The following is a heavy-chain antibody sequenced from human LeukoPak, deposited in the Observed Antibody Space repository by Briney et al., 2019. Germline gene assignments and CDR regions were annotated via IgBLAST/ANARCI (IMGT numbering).Heavy chain of an antibody. J-gene: IGHJ4*02. V-gene: IGHV3-74*01. CDR3: ARGGWGTAIDY. Sequence: PGGSLRLSCAASGFTFSSYWMHWVRQAPGKGLVWVSYISGDGSTTTYADSVKGLFTISRDNAKNTLDLQMNYLRAEDTAVYYCARGGWGTAIDYWAQGTLVTVSS. CDR2: ISGDGSTT. D-gene: IGHD1-7*01. CDR1: GFTFSSYW.